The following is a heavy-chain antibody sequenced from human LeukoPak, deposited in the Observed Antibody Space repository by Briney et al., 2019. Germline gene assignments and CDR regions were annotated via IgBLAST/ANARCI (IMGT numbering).Heavy chain of an antibody. CDR2: ISSSGSTI. V-gene: IGHV3-11*01. CDR3: TRQFHSSGWYFTFAY. CDR1: GFTFSDYY. J-gene: IGHJ4*02. D-gene: IGHD6-19*01. Sequence: GGSLRLSCAASGFTFSDYYMSWIRQAPGKGLEWVSYISSSGSTIYYADSVKGRFTISRDDSRKTAFLQMNSLQIEDTAVYYCTRQFHSSGWYFTFAYWGQGTLVTVSS.